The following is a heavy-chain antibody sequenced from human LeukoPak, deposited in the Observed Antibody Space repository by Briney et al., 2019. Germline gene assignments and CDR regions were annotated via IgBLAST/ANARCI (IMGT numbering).Heavy chain of an antibody. J-gene: IGHJ6*02. CDR2: IIQNGGEK. Sequence: GGSLRLSGAASGFTCSNYWMSWVRQAPGKGLEWVANIIQNGGEKFYVDSAKGRFTISRDNAQNSLYLQMNSLRAEDTAVYYCARLVRSGSYPYYYAMDVWGQGTTVTVSS. D-gene: IGHD1-26*01. CDR1: GFTCSNYW. CDR3: ARLVRSGSYPYYYAMDV. V-gene: IGHV3-7*01.